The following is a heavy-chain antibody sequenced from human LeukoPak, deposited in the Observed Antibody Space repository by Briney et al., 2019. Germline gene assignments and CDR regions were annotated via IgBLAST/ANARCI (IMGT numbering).Heavy chain of an antibody. CDR3: ARGRVSVYSSSWHYGN. V-gene: IGHV3-66*01. D-gene: IGHD6-13*01. CDR2: IYIGGST. CDR1: GFTVSNNY. J-gene: IGHJ4*02. Sequence: PGGSLRLSCAASGFTVSNNYMSWVRQAPGKGLEWVSVIYIGGSTYYADSVKGRFTIRRDNPKHTLYLQMNSLRAEDTALYYCARGRVSVYSSSWHYGNWGQGTLVTVSS.